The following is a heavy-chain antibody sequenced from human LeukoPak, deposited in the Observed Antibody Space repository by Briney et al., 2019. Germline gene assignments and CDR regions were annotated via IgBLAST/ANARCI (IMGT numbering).Heavy chain of an antibody. V-gene: IGHV3-48*03. CDR2: ISSSGSTR. Sequence: GGSLRLSCAGSGFTFSSYEMNWVRQAPGKGLEWVSYISSSGSTRYYADSVKGRFTVSRDNAKNSLYLQMNSLRAEDTAVYYCAKGNYYDSSGYYYAIDYWGQGTLVTVSS. J-gene: IGHJ4*02. CDR1: GFTFSSYE. D-gene: IGHD3-22*01. CDR3: AKGNYYDSSGYYYAIDY.